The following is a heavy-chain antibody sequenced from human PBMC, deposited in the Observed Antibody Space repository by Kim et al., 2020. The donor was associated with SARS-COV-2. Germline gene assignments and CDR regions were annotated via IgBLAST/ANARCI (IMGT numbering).Heavy chain of an antibody. V-gene: IGHV3-15*01. CDR1: GFTFSKTW. CDR3: ATESTRYCTSTACYKVVDS. D-gene: IGHD2-2*02. Sequence: GGSLRLSCAASGFTFSKTWMTWVRQAPGKGLEWVGRIKSKTDGGTTDYAAPVKGRFTISRDDSQNIVYLQMNSLKTEDTAFYYCATESTRYCTSTACYKVVDSWGQGTLVTVSS. J-gene: IGHJ4*02. CDR2: IKSKTDGGTT.